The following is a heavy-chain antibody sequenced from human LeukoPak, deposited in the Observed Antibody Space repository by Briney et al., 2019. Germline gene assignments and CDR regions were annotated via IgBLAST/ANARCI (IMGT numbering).Heavy chain of an antibody. D-gene: IGHD2-2*01. CDR2: GCAYYGGT. J-gene: IGHJ5*01. Sequence: ASETLSCNASGYSFTIYGISWVRQAPGPGHERGGCGCAYYGGTNYAKQPHGRVTMTTYTATSTAYMELRSLRSDDTAVYYCARDRPDIVVVPAAMSSWFDPWGQGTLVTVSS. CDR1: GYSFTIYG. CDR3: ARDRPDIVVVPAAMSSWFDP. V-gene: IGHV1-18*01.